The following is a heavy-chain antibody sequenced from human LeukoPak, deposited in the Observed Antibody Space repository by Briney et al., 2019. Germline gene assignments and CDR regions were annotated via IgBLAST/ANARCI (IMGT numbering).Heavy chain of an antibody. J-gene: IGHJ1*01. D-gene: IGHD3-22*01. Sequence: GGSLRLSCAASGFTFSNYEMNWVCQAPGKGLEWVSYISNSGSIIYYADSVKGRFTISRDNAKNSLYLQMNSLRAEDTAVYYCARSTYYSDSSPYPFHYWGQGSMVTVSS. CDR3: ARSTYYSDSSPYPFHY. CDR2: ISNSGSII. V-gene: IGHV3-48*03. CDR1: GFTFSNYE.